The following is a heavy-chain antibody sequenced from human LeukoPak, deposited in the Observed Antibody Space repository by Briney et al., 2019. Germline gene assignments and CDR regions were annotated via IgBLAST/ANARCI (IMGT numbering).Heavy chain of an antibody. CDR2: ISGDNSNT. D-gene: IGHD6-13*01. CDR1: GYTFSSFG. V-gene: IGHV1-18*01. CDR3: ARDERSVAAGSFGYFDY. Sequence: GASVKVSCKASGYTFSSFGISWVRQAPGQGLEWMGWISGDNSNTNSAPRFQGRITMTTDTSTNTDYMEVRAVRPDDTAMYYCARDERSVAAGSFGYFDYWGQGTLVTVSS. J-gene: IGHJ4*02.